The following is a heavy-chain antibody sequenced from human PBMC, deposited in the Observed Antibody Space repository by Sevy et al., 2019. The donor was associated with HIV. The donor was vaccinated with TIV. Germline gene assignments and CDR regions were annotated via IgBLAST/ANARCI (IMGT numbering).Heavy chain of an antibody. J-gene: IGHJ4*02. Sequence: GGSLRLSCAASGFTFSSYAMSWVRQAPGKGLEWVSAISGSGGSTYYAYSVKGRFTISRDNSKNTLYLQMNSLRAEDTAVYYCAKDWQLVGGYFDYWGQGTLVTVSS. V-gene: IGHV3-23*01. CDR1: GFTFSSYA. CDR3: AKDWQLVGGYFDY. D-gene: IGHD6-6*01. CDR2: ISGSGGST.